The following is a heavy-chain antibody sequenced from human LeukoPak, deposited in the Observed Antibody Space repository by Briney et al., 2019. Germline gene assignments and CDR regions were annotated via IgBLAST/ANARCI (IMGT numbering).Heavy chain of an antibody. J-gene: IGHJ6*02. CDR1: GFTFSAYA. CDR2: IGSDNKP. Sequence: GGSLRLSCEASGFTFSAYAMTWVRQAPGRGLEWVSSIGSDNKPHYSESVKGRFAISRGNSKNTLFLQLHNLRVEDTALYYCARDLHYYVAMEVWGQGTTVTVSS. CDR3: ARDLHYYVAMEV. V-gene: IGHV3-23*01. D-gene: IGHD1-26*01.